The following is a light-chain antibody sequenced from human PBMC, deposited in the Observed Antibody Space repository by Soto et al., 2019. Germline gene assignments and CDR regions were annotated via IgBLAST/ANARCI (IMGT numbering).Light chain of an antibody. CDR3: QQSFTTVRT. Sequence: DIQMTQSPSTLSASVGDRVTITCRAGQSIGNALNWYQQKPGRAPKLLVYAASSLQSGVPSRFSGSGSGTEFNLTISSLQPDDLATYYCQQSFTTVRTFGQGTKLDIK. CDR1: QSIGNA. V-gene: IGKV1-39*01. CDR2: AAS. J-gene: IGKJ2*01.